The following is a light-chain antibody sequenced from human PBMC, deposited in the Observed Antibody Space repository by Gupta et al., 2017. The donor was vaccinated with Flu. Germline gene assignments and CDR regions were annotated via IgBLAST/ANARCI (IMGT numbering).Light chain of an antibody. J-gene: IGLJ1*01. V-gene: IGLV1-44*01. CDR3: AAWDDSRNAYV. CDR2: SNN. Sequence: QSVLTQPPSASGTPGQRVTISCSGSSPNIGSNTVNWYQQLPGTAPNLLIYSNNQRPSGVPARFSGSKSGTSASLAISGLQAEDEADYYCAAWDDSRNAYVFGTGTKVTVL. CDR1: SPNIGSNT.